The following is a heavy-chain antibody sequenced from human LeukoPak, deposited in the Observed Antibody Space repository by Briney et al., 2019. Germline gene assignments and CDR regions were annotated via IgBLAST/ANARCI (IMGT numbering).Heavy chain of an antibody. CDR3: ARGRQNKDFWSGGDY. Sequence: PGGSLRLSCAASGFTFSTYWMSWVRQAPGKGLEWVANIKQDGSEKYYVDSVKGRFTISRDNAKNSVYLQMNSLRAEDTAVYYCARGRQNKDFWSGGDYWGQGTLVTVSS. CDR2: IKQDGSEK. V-gene: IGHV3-7*01. CDR1: GFTFSTYW. D-gene: IGHD3-3*01. J-gene: IGHJ4*02.